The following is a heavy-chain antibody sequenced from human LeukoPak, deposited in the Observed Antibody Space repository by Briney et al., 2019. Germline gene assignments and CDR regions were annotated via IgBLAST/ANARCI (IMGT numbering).Heavy chain of an antibody. Sequence: GGSLRLSCAASGFIFSSYSMSWVRQAPGMGLEWVSVITGSGGNTYYADSVKGRFTISKDNSKNTVYLQMSSLRVDDTAVYYCAKAASSSWPSYYYGMDVWGQGTTVTVS. D-gene: IGHD6-13*01. J-gene: IGHJ6*02. CDR1: GFIFSSYS. V-gene: IGHV3-23*01. CDR3: AKAASSSWPSYYYGMDV. CDR2: ITGSGGNT.